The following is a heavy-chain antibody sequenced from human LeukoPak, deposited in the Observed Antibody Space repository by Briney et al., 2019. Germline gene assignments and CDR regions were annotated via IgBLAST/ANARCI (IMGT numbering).Heavy chain of an antibody. Sequence: PGGSLRLSCAASGFTFSSYSMNWVRRAPGKGLEWVSSISSSSSYIYYADSVKGRFTISRDNAKNSLYLQMNSLRAEDTAVYYCARAREAYSSSSEGDYWGQGTLVTVSS. CDR1: GFTFSSYS. CDR3: ARAREAYSSSSEGDY. CDR2: ISSSSSYI. V-gene: IGHV3-21*01. D-gene: IGHD6-6*01. J-gene: IGHJ4*02.